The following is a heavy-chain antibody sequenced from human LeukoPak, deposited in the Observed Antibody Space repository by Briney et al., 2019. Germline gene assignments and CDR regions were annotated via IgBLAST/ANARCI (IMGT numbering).Heavy chain of an antibody. V-gene: IGHV4-59*01. CDR1: GGSISSYY. Sequence: PSETLSLTCTVSGGSISSYYWSWIRQPPGKGLEWIGYIYYSGNTNYNPSLKSRVTISVDTSKNQFSLKLSSVTAADTAVYYCARGPITIFGVVNDWGQGTLVTVSS. CDR3: ARGPITIFGVVND. D-gene: IGHD3-3*01. CDR2: IYYSGNT. J-gene: IGHJ4*02.